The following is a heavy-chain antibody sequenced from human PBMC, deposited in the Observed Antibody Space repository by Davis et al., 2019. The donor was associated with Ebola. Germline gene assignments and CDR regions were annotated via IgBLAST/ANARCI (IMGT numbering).Heavy chain of an antibody. CDR3: ANPGTFRTSDDAFDT. J-gene: IGHJ3*02. CDR1: GFTVSTNY. D-gene: IGHD1-14*01. Sequence: GESLKISCAASGFTVSTNYMTWVRQAPGKGLECVSTITAGGGSTFYADSVKGRFTISRDNSRNTLYLQMNSLRADGTAVYYCANPGTFRTSDDAFDTWGQGTMVTVSS. V-gene: IGHV3-53*01. CDR2: ITAGGGST.